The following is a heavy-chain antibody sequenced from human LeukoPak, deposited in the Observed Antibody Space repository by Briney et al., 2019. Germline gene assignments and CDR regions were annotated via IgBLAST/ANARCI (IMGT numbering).Heavy chain of an antibody. CDR1: GFTFSSYA. V-gene: IGHV3-23*01. CDR3: AKDRSTTRIAAAALDY. Sequence: GGSLRLSCAASGFTFSSYAMSRVRQAPGKGLEWVSAISSSGDTYYAGSVKGRFTISRDNSKNTLYLQMNSLRAEDTAVYYCAKDRSTTRIAAAALDYWGQGTLVTVSS. CDR2: ISSSGDT. J-gene: IGHJ4*02. D-gene: IGHD6-13*01.